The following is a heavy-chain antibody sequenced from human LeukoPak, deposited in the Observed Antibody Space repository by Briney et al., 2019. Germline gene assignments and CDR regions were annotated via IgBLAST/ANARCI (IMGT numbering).Heavy chain of an antibody. D-gene: IGHD4-23*01. Sequence: GGSLRLSCAASGFTFDDYAMHWVRQAPGKGLEWVSGISWNSGSIGYADSVKGRFTISRDNSKNTLYLQMNSLRAEDTAVYYCAKDYGGNLLYYYYYGMDVWGQGTTVTVSS. J-gene: IGHJ6*02. CDR1: GFTFDDYA. CDR2: ISWNSGSI. V-gene: IGHV3-9*01. CDR3: AKDYGGNLLYYYYYGMDV.